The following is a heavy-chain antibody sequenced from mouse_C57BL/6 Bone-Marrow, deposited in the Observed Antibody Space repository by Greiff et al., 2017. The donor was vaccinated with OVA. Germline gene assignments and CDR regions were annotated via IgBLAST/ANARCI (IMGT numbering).Heavy chain of an antibody. Sequence: EVKLVESGGGLVKPGGSLKLSCAASGFTFSSYAMSWVRQTPEKRLAWVATISDGGSYTYYPDNVKGRFTISRDNAKNNLYLQMSHLKSEDTAMYYCARDHTTVLDDWGQGTTLTVSS. D-gene: IGHD1-1*01. V-gene: IGHV5-4*01. CDR2: ISDGGSYT. CDR3: ARDHTTVLDD. CDR1: GFTFSSYA. J-gene: IGHJ2*01.